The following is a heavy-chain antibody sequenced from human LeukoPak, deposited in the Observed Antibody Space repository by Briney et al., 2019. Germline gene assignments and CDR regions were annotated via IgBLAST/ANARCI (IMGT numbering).Heavy chain of an antibody. Sequence: GGSLRLSCAASGFTVSSNYMSWVRQAPGKGLEWVSVISTSGSTYYADSVKGRFTISRDDSKNTLYLQMNSLRAEDTAVYYCAKGSLQWLVLLYYWGQGTLVTVSS. CDR1: GFTVSSNY. CDR3: AKGSLQWLVLLYY. D-gene: IGHD6-19*01. CDR2: ISTSGST. V-gene: IGHV3-53*01. J-gene: IGHJ4*02.